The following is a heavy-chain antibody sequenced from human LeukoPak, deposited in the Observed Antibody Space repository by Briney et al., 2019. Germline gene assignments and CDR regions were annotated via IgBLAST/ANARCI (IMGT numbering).Heavy chain of an antibody. CDR1: GGSISSSD. V-gene: IGHV4-59*08. Sequence: PSETLSPTCTVFGGSISSSDWSWIRQPPGKGLEWSGYIIYSGRTNYNPSLNSRVTLSVDTTTTPFSLWLRSVTAADTAVYYCASMVRGAALDYWGQGTLVTVSS. CDR3: ASMVRGAALDY. CDR2: IIYSGRT. D-gene: IGHD3-10*01. J-gene: IGHJ4*02.